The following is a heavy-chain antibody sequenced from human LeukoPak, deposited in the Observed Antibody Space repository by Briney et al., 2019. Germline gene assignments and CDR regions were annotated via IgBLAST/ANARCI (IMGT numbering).Heavy chain of an antibody. J-gene: IGHJ4*02. V-gene: IGHV3-7*01. CDR3: AREEWEPYFDY. CDR1: GFTFSSYW. Sequence: GGSLRLSCAASGFTFSSYWMSWVRQAPGRGLEWVANIRQDGSEKYYVDSVKGRFTISRDNAKNSLYLQMNSLRAEDTAVYYCAREEWEPYFDYWGQGTLVTVSS. D-gene: IGHD1-26*01. CDR2: IRQDGSEK.